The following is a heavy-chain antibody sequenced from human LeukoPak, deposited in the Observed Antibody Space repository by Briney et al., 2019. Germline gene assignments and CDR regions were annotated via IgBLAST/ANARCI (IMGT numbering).Heavy chain of an antibody. J-gene: IGHJ4*02. Sequence: SETLSLTCTVSGGSISSYYWSWIRQPPGKGLEWIGYIYYSGSTNYNPSLKSRVTISVDTSKNQFSLKLNSVTAADTAVYYCARLRDYYDTSSFYFDYWGQGTLVTVSS. CDR1: GGSISSYY. D-gene: IGHD3-22*01. CDR2: IYYSGST. CDR3: ARLRDYYDTSSFYFDY. V-gene: IGHV4-59*08.